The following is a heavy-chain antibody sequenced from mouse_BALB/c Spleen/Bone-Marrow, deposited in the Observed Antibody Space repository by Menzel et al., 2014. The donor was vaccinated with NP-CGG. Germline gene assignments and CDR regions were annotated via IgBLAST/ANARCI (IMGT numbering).Heavy chain of an antibody. CDR1: GFDFSRYW. CDR3: ARLGYYGYFDY. Sequence: EVKVEESGGGLVQPGGSLKLSCAASGFDFSRYWMSWVRQAPGKGLEWIGEINPDSSTINHTPSLKDKFIISRDNAKNTLYLQMSKVRSEDTALYYCARLGYYGYFDYWGQGTTLTVSS. D-gene: IGHD2-3*01. V-gene: IGHV4-1*02. J-gene: IGHJ2*01. CDR2: INPDSSTI.